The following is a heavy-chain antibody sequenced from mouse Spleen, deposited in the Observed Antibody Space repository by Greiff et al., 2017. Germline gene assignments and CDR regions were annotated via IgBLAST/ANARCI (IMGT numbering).Heavy chain of an antibody. V-gene: IGHV5-9*04. J-gene: IGHJ2*01. CDR2: ISSGGGNT. D-gene: IGHD2-3*01. CDR1: GFTFSSYT. CDR3: ARHDYDGYYYFDY. Sequence: EVHLVESGGGLVKPGGSLKLSCAASGFTFSSYTMSWVRQTPAKSLEWVATISSGGGNTYYPDSVKGRFTISRDNARNTLYLQMSSLRSEDTAMYYCARHDYDGYYYFDYWGQGTTLTVSS.